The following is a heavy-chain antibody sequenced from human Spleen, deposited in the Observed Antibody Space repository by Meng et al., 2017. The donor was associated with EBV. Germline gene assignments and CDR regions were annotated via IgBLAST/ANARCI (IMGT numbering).Heavy chain of an antibody. V-gene: IGHV1-18*01. D-gene: IGHD3-3*01. J-gene: IGHJ4*02. CDR3: ARDQRVASAIDY. CDR2: ITPYNGDT. CDR1: GYTFENTA. Sequence: QVQLVHSGAEVKKPGASVKVSCKTSGYTFENTAISWVRQAPGQGLEWMGWITPYNGDTNYAENFQGRVTLTTDTSTTTAYMELRSLRSDDTAVYYCARDQRVASAIDYWGQGTLVTVSS.